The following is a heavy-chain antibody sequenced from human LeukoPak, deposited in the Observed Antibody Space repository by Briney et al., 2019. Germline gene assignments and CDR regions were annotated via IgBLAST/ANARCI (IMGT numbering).Heavy chain of an antibody. CDR1: GGSISSYY. CDR2: ICSSGST. CDR3: ASLRGDNWNYYDY. Sequence: SETLSLTCSVSGGSISSYYWSWIRQTAGKGLEWIGRICSSGSTNYNPSLKSRVTMSVDMSKNQFSLKLSSVTAADTAVYYCASLRGDNWNYYDYWGQGILVTVSS. J-gene: IGHJ4*02. V-gene: IGHV4-4*07. D-gene: IGHD1-20*01.